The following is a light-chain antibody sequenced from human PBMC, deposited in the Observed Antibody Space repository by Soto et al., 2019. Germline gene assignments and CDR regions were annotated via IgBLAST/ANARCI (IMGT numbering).Light chain of an antibody. CDR2: GAS. J-gene: IGKJ4*01. V-gene: IGKV3-20*01. CDR3: QQYGTSPLT. Sequence: EIVLTQSPGTLSLSPGERATLSCGASQSVSSNYLAWYQQKPGQGPRLLIYGASSRATAIPDRFSGSGSGTDFTLTITRLEPEDFAVYYCQQYGTSPLTFGGGTKIVIK. CDR1: QSVSSNY.